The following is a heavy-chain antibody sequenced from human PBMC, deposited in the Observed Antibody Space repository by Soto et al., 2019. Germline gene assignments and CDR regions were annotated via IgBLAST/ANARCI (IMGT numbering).Heavy chain of an antibody. Sequence: QVQLVQSGAEVKKPGSSVKVSCKASGGTFSSYAISWVRQAPGQGLEWMGGIIPIFGTANYAQKFQGRVTITAGESTSTAYMGLSSLRSEDTAVYYCARDHGDYPFGYYYGMDVWGQGTTVTVSS. D-gene: IGHD4-17*01. J-gene: IGHJ6*02. CDR3: ARDHGDYPFGYYYGMDV. CDR1: GGTFSSYA. V-gene: IGHV1-69*12. CDR2: IIPIFGTA.